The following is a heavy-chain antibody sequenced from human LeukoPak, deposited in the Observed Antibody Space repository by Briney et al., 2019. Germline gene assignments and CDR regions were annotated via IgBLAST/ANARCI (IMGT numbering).Heavy chain of an antibody. D-gene: IGHD4-11*01. CDR3: TTEAYR. V-gene: IGHV3-15*07. J-gene: IGHJ4*02. CDR2: IKSKTDGGPT. CDR1: GFSFSNAW. Sequence: GGSLRLSRAASGFSFSNAWMNWIRQAPGKGPEWVGRIKSKTDGGPTDYAASVEGRFTISRDDSKNTLYLQMNSLKTEDTAVYYYTTEAYRWGQGTLVTVSS.